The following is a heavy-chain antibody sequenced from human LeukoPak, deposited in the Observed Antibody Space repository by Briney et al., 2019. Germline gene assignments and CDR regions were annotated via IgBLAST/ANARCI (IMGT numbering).Heavy chain of an antibody. D-gene: IGHD1-26*01. V-gene: IGHV4-39*01. CDR3: ARQGVGATDC. CDR1: GGSIISSTYY. CDR2: ITYSGST. J-gene: IGHJ4*02. Sequence: SETLSLTCTVSGGSIISSTYYSAWIRQSPGKGLEWIGSITYSGSTYYNPSLESRVTISVDTSKNQFSLRLISVTAVDTAVYYCARQGVGATDCWGQGTLVTVSS.